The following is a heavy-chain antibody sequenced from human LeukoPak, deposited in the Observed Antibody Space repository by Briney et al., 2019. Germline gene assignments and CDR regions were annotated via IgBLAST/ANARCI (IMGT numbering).Heavy chain of an antibody. D-gene: IGHD1-1*01. J-gene: IGHJ4*02. CDR3: ARDGVHDPPFDY. CDR1: GFTFSSYS. V-gene: IGHV3-21*01. Sequence: GGSLRLSCAASGFTFSSYSMNWVRQAPGKGLEWVSSISSSSSYIYYADSAKGRFTISRDNAKNSLYLQMNSLRAEDTAVYYCARDGVHDPPFDYWGQGTLVTVSS. CDR2: ISSSSSYI.